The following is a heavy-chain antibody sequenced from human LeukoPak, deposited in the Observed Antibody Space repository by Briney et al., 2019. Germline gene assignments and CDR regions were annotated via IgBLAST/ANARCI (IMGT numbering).Heavy chain of an antibody. V-gene: IGHV3-48*02. CDR2: ISSSSSTI. CDR3: AKDSDYYHSSGYYYAYFQH. CDR1: GFTVSTKY. J-gene: IGHJ1*01. Sequence: GGSLRLSCAASGFTVSTKYMSWVRQAPGKGLEWVSYISSSSSTIYYADSVKGRLTISRDNAKNSLYLQMNSLRDEDTAVYYCAKDSDYYHSSGYYYAYFQHWGQGTLVTVSS. D-gene: IGHD3-22*01.